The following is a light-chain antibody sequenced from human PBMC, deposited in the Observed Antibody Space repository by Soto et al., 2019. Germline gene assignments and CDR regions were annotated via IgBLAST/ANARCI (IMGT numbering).Light chain of an antibody. V-gene: IGLV1-40*01. CDR1: SSNIGAGYD. Sequence: QSVLTQPPSVSGAPGQRVTISCTGSSSNIGAGYDVHWYQQLPGTAPKLLIYGNSHRPSGVPDRFSGSKSGTSASLAITGLQAEDEADYYCAAWDDSLSGLYVFGTGTKLTVL. J-gene: IGLJ1*01. CDR3: AAWDDSLSGLYV. CDR2: GNS.